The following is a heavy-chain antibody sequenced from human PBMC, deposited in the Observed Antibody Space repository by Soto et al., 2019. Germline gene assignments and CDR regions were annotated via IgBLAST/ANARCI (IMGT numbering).Heavy chain of an antibody. CDR1: GGSISNYY. Sequence: SETLSLTCAVSGGSISNYYWSWIRQPAGKGLEWIGRFYASGYTNYNPSLKSRVTMSLDISKNQFSLRLSSVTAADTAVYYCARGNQVAMSDYWGQGTLVTVS. J-gene: IGHJ4*02. CDR3: ARGNQVAMSDY. CDR2: FYASGYT. V-gene: IGHV4-4*07.